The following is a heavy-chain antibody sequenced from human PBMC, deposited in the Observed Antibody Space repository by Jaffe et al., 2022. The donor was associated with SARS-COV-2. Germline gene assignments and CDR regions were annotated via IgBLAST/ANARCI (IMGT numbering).Heavy chain of an antibody. CDR3: ANRGDYFDY. V-gene: IGHV3-15*01. J-gene: IGHJ4*02. Sequence: EVRLVESGGGLVKPGGSLRLSCAASGFTFSNSWMTWVRQAPGKGLEWVGRIKRKTDGGTADYAAPVKGRFTISRDDSKNTLYLQMNSLKTEDTAVYYCANRGDYFDYWGQGTLVTVSS. CDR2: IKRKTDGGTA. D-gene: IGHD3-10*01. CDR1: GFTFSNSW.